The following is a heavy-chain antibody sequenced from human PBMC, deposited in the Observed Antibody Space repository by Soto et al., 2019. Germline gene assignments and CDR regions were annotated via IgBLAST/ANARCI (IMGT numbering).Heavy chain of an antibody. J-gene: IGHJ6*02. CDR1: GYTFTSYG. CDR3: ARDGCCSGGSFYDIYYCYGMDV. CDR2: NSAYNGNT. V-gene: IGHV1-18*01. Sequence: QVQLVQSGAEVKKPGASVKVSCKASGYTFTSYGISWVRQAPGQGLEWMGRNSAYNGNTNYAKKRQGGVTMTTDTSTGSAYMELRSLRSDGAAVYYCARDGCCSGGSFYDIYYCYGMDVWGQGSTVTVSS. D-gene: IGHD2-15*01.